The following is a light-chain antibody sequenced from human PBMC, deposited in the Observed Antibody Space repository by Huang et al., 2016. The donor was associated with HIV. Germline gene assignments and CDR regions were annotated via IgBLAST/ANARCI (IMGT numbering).Light chain of an antibody. J-gene: IGKJ1*01. V-gene: IGKV4-1*01. CDR2: WAS. CDR3: HQYYDTPQT. Sequence: DIVVTQSPDSLALSLGGRAAINCTASQSVLKTSNNKNCLSWYQLKPGQPPKLLFYWASTRESGVPDRFSGSGSGTQFTLTIASLQAEDVAVYYCHQYYDTPQTFGQGTKVEVK. CDR1: QSVLKTSNNKNC.